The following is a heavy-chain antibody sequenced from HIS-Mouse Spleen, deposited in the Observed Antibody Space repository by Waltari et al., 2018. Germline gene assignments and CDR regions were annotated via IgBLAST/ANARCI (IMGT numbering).Heavy chain of an antibody. Sequence: QVQLVESGGGVVQPGRSLRLSCSASGFTFSSYGMHWVRQAPGKGRGGSGEINHRGGPNYNPSLKSGVTISVDTSKNQFSLKLSSVTAADTAVHYCARGPLGPDAFDIWGQGTMVTVSS. V-gene: IGHV4-34*01. J-gene: IGHJ3*02. CDR3: ARGPLGPDAFDI. CDR1: GFTFSSYG. CDR2: INHRGGP.